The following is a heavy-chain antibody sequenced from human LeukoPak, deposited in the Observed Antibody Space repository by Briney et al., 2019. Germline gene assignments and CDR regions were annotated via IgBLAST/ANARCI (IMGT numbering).Heavy chain of an antibody. D-gene: IGHD6-19*01. Sequence: GESLKISCKGSGYRFTSYWIGWVRQLPGKGLEWMGIIYPGDSDTRYSPSFQGQVTISADKSISTAYLQWSSLKASDTARYYCARPSGYSSGWYSTDYWGQGTLVTVSS. V-gene: IGHV5-51*01. CDR3: ARPSGYSSGWYSTDY. CDR2: IYPGDSDT. J-gene: IGHJ4*02. CDR1: GYRFTSYW.